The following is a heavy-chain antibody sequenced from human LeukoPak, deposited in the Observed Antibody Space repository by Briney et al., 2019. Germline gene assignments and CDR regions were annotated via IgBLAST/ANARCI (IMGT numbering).Heavy chain of an antibody. CDR2: INHSGST. CDR1: GGSFSGYY. D-gene: IGHD3-3*01. J-gene: IGHJ4*02. CDR3: ARGRAYYDFWSGYHYFDY. Sequence: SETLSLTRAVYGGSFSGYYWSWIRQPPGKGLEWIGEINHSGSTNYNPSLKSRVTISVDTSKNQFSLKLSSVTAADTAVYYCARGRAYYDFWSGYHYFDYWGQGTLVTVSS. V-gene: IGHV4-34*01.